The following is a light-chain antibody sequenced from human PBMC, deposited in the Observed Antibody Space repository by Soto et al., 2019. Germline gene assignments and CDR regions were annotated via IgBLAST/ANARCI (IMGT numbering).Light chain of an antibody. CDR2: DVT. CDR1: SSDVGNYNY. J-gene: IGLJ2*01. V-gene: IGLV2-14*03. CDR3: TSYTGSSLV. Sequence: QSALTQPASVSGSPGQSITISCTGTSSDVGNYNYVSWYQQHPGKAPRLMIYDVTNRPSGVSNRLSGSKSGNTASLTISGLQAEDEADYYRTSYTGSSLVFGGGTKLTVL.